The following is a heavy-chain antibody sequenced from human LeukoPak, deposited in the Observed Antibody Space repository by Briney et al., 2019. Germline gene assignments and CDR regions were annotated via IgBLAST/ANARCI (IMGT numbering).Heavy chain of an antibody. CDR2: ISGGGGDT. CDR3: AKDSGDWTGGTLLPRDYYFDY. V-gene: IGHV3-23*01. D-gene: IGHD2-21*01. Sequence: GGSLRLSCAASGFTFSNYAMTWVRQAPRKGLEWVSVISGGGGDTYYADSVKGRFTISRDNSKNALYLQMDSLRPEDTALYYCAKDSGDWTGGTLLPRDYYFDYWGQGAQVTVSS. J-gene: IGHJ4*02. CDR1: GFTFSNYA.